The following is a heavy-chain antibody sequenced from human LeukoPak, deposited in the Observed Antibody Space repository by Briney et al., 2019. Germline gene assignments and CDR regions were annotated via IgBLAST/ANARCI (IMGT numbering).Heavy chain of an antibody. J-gene: IGHJ4*02. D-gene: IGHD3-9*01. V-gene: IGHV1-69*13. CDR2: IIPIFGTA. Sequence: ASVKISCKASGGTFSSYAISWVRQAPGQGLEWMGGIIPIFGTANYAQKFQGRVTITADESTSTAYMELSSLRSEDTAVYYCARAGRYFDWSFDYWGQGTPVTVSS. CDR1: GGTFSSYA. CDR3: ARAGRYFDWSFDY.